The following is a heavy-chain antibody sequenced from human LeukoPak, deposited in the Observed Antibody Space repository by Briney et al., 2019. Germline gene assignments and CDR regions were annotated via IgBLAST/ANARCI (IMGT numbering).Heavy chain of an antibody. D-gene: IGHD3-16*01. CDR3: ARYRGSGGQRLDY. Sequence: GGSLRLSCAASGFTFSTYWMTWVRQAPGKGLEWVANIKQDGTERYYVDSVKGRFTVSRDNAKNSLYLQMNSLRAEDTAVYYCARYRGSGGQRLDYWGQGTLVTVSS. CDR2: IKQDGTER. V-gene: IGHV3-7*01. J-gene: IGHJ4*02. CDR1: GFTFSTYW.